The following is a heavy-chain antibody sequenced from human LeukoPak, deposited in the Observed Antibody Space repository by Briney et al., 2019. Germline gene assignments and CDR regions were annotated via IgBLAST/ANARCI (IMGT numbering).Heavy chain of an antibody. V-gene: IGHV4-59*01. CDR3: AREGIAVAGTLFDY. CDR2: IYYSGST. J-gene: IGHJ4*02. CDR1: GGSISSYY. Sequence: SETLSLTCTVSGGSISSYYWSWIRQPPGKGLEWIGYIYYSGSTNYNPSLKSRVTISVDTSKNQFSLKLSSVSAADTAVYYCAREGIAVAGTLFDYWGQGTLVTVSS. D-gene: IGHD6-19*01.